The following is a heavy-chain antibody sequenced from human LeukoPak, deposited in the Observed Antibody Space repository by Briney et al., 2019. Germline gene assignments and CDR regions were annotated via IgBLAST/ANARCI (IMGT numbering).Heavy chain of an antibody. V-gene: IGHV1-69*04. CDR2: IIPILGIA. J-gene: IGHJ4*02. D-gene: IGHD3-9*01. CDR1: GGTFSSYA. CDR3: ARVERYFDWLLRPAPFDY. Sequence: GSSVKVSCKASGGTFSSYAISWVRQAPGQGLEWMGRIIPILGIANYAQKFQGRVTMTRNTSISTAYMELSSLRSEDTAVYYCARVERYFDWLLRPAPFDYWGQGTLVTVSS.